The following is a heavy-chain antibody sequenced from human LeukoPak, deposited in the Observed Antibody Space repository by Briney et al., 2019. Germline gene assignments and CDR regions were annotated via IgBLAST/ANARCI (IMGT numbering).Heavy chain of an antibody. Sequence: ASVKVSCKASGYSFTDYYMHWVRQAPGQGLEWMGWINPKSGGTNYAQKFQGRVTMTRDTSISTAYMELSRLRSDDTAVYYCARDQRVRGVMNNWLDPWGQGTLVTVSS. J-gene: IGHJ5*02. CDR2: INPKSGGT. CDR3: ARDQRVRGVMNNWLDP. V-gene: IGHV1-2*02. D-gene: IGHD3-10*01. CDR1: GYSFTDYY.